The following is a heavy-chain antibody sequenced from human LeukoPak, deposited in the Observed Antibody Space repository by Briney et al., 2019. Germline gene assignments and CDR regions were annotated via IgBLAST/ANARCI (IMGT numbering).Heavy chain of an antibody. Sequence: GGSLRPSCAVSGLSFSNYWMHWVRQAPGKGLAWVARTNLHGTTVDYADSVKGRFTISRDNARNTLFLQMNSLRAGDTAVYYCASGYTYVRLGDHWGQGTLVTVSS. CDR1: GLSFSNYW. J-gene: IGHJ4*02. D-gene: IGHD5-18*01. CDR2: TNLHGTTV. V-gene: IGHV3-74*01. CDR3: ASGYTYVRLGDH.